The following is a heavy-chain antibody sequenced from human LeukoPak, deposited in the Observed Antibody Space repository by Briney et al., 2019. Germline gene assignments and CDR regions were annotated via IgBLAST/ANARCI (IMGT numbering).Heavy chain of an antibody. CDR3: ARDGWHYEFDF. D-gene: IGHD1-7*01. V-gene: IGHV3-30*04. Sequence: GGSLRLSCAASGFTISDYTMHWVRQAPGKGLEWVALMMYDGTNKYYTDSVKGRFTISRDTSKNTLSLQMNSLRDEDTAVYYCARDGWHYEFDFWGQGTLVIVSS. CDR1: GFTISDYT. CDR2: MMYDGTNK. J-gene: IGHJ4*02.